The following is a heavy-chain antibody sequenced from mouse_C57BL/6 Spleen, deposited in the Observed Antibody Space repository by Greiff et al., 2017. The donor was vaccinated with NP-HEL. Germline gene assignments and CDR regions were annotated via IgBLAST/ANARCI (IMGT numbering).Heavy chain of an antibody. D-gene: IGHD2-4*01. Sequence: VQLQQPGAELVRPGSSVKLSCKASGYTFTSYWMHWVKQRPIQGLEWIGNIDPSDSETHYNQKFKDKATLTVDKSSSTAYMQLSSLTSEDSAVYYCARSTMKYYAMDYWGQGTSVTVSS. CDR1: GYTFTSYW. V-gene: IGHV1-52*01. CDR2: IDPSDSET. J-gene: IGHJ4*01. CDR3: ARSTMKYYAMDY.